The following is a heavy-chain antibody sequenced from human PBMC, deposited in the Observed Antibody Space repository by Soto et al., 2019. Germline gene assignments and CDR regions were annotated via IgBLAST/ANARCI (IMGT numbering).Heavy chain of an antibody. CDR3: ARDTAAGGFDP. D-gene: IGHD6-13*01. J-gene: IGHJ5*02. CDR2: IIPILGIA. Sequence: QVQLVQSGAEVKKPGSSVKVSCKASGGTFSSYTVSWVRQAPGQGLEWMGRIIPILGIANYAQKFQGRVTITADKSTSTAYMELSSLRSEDTAVYYCARDTAAGGFDPWGQGTLVTVSS. V-gene: IGHV1-69*08. CDR1: GGTFSSYT.